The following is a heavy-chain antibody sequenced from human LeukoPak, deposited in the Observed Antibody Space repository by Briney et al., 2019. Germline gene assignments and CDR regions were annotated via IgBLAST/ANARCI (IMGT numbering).Heavy chain of an antibody. D-gene: IGHD5/OR15-5a*01. V-gene: IGHV5-51*01. J-gene: IGHJ5*02. CDR3: ARRLPPENWFDP. CDR2: IYPGDSDT. Sequence: GESLKISCKGSGYTSTNYWIGWVRQMPGKGLEWMGIIYPGDSDTRYSPSFQGQVTISVDKSISTAYLQWSSLKASDTAIYYCARRLPPENWFDPWGQGTLVTVSS. CDR1: GYTSTNYW.